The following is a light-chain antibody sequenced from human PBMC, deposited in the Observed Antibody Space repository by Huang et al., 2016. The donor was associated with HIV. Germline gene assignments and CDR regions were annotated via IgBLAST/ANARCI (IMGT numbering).Light chain of an antibody. Sequence: EIVLTQSPGTLSLSPGERATLSCRASQSVSSHYLAWYQQKPGQAPRLLIYGASTKATGSPDRFSGSGSGTDFTLTISRLEPEDFAVYYCQQYGSSPNTFGPGTKVDIK. CDR2: GAS. CDR1: QSVSSHY. J-gene: IGKJ3*01. CDR3: QQYGSSPNT. V-gene: IGKV3-20*01.